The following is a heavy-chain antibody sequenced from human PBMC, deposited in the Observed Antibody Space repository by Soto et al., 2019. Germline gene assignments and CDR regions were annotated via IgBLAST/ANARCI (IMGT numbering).Heavy chain of an antibody. CDR3: ARGSSGGSCRGWFDP. Sequence: SVTVACKASGGTIRSYAVSWVRQAPGQGLEWMGGIIPIFGTANYAQKFQGRVTITADESTSTAYMELSSLRSEDTAVYYCARGSSGGSCRGWFDPWGQGTLVTVSS. D-gene: IGHD2-15*01. CDR1: GGTIRSYA. CDR2: IIPIFGTA. V-gene: IGHV1-69*13. J-gene: IGHJ5*02.